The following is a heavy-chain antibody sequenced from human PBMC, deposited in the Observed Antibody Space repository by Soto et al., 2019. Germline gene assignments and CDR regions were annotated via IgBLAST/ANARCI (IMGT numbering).Heavy chain of an antibody. D-gene: IGHD2-2*01. V-gene: IGHV3-23*01. CDR1: GFTFSKYG. CDR3: ARSGEACTSSSWPGFY. Sequence: EVQLLESGGGLVQPGGSLRLSCAASGFTFSKYGMSWVRQAPGKGLEWVSAISDGGGSTYYADSVKGRSTISRDNSKNTLQLQMKRLRAEDTAVYYCARSGEACTSSSWPGFYWGRGTLMIGSS. J-gene: IGHJ4*02. CDR2: ISDGGGST.